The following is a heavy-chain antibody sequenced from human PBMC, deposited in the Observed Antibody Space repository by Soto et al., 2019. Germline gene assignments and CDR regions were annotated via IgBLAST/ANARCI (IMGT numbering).Heavy chain of an antibody. Sequence: SVKVSCKASGGTFSSYTISWVRQAPGQGLEWMGRIIPILGIANYAQKFQGRVTITADKSTSTAYMELNSVRAEDTAVYYCAKDYYDSSGYYSAFFDYWGQGTLVTVSS. V-gene: IGHV1-69*04. CDR3: AKDYYDSSGYYSAFFDY. CDR2: IIPILGIA. D-gene: IGHD3-22*01. CDR1: GGTFSSYT. J-gene: IGHJ4*02.